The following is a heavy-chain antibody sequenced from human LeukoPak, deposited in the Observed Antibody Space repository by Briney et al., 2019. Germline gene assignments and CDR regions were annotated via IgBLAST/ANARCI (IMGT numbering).Heavy chain of an antibody. Sequence: ASVKVSCKASGYTFTSYDINWVRQATGQGLEWMGWMNPNSGNTGYAQKFQGRVTITRNTSISTAYMELTRLRSDDMAVYYCARDGWYISYMDVWGKGTTVTVSS. CDR2: MNPNSGNT. J-gene: IGHJ6*03. V-gene: IGHV1-8*03. CDR3: ARDGWYISYMDV. D-gene: IGHD6-19*01. CDR1: GYTFTSYD.